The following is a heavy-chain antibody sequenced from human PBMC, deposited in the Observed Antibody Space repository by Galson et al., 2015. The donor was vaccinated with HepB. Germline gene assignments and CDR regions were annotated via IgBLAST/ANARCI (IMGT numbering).Heavy chain of an antibody. Sequence: SLRLSCAASGFTFRRYGMRWVRQAPGKGLEWVAVIWNDGSNKYYADSVKGRFTISRDNSRNTLYLEMNSLRAEDTAVYYCAREKIVGAYVGKDYGGQGTLGSVSS. CDR3: AREKIVGAYVGKDY. CDR1: GFTFRRYG. CDR2: IWNDGSNK. D-gene: IGHD1-26*01. J-gene: IGHJ4*02. V-gene: IGHV3-33*01.